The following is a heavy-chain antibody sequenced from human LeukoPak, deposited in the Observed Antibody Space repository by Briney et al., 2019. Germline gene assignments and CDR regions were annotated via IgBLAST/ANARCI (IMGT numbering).Heavy chain of an antibody. Sequence: GGSQRLSCAASVFPYSIYAMICGRQAPGKGMEWVSTFSGSGGSTYYADSVKGRFTISRDNSKNTVYLQLNSLRAEDTAVYYCAKRPYCSGAVCQYIDYWGQGTLVTVSS. J-gene: IGHJ4*02. D-gene: IGHD2-15*01. CDR2: FSGSGGST. CDR1: VFPYSIYA. CDR3: AKRPYCSGAVCQYIDY. V-gene: IGHV3-23*01.